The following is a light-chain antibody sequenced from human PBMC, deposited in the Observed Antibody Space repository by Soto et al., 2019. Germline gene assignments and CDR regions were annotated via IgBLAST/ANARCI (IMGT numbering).Light chain of an antibody. CDR2: FAS. J-gene: IGKJ5*01. CDR3: QQYNNWPPSIT. CDR1: QSVSTN. V-gene: IGKV3-15*01. Sequence: VMTQSPATLSVSPGERAALSCRASQSVSTNLAWYQQKPGQPPRLLIYFASTRATAVPARFTAGGSGTEFTLTISSLQSEDFAVYYCQQYNNWPPSITFGQGTRLEIK.